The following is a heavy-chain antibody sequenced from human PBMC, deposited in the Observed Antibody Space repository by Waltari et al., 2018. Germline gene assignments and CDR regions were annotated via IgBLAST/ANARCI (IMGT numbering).Heavy chain of an antibody. CDR3: AKGSQLDPSVFDY. D-gene: IGHD6-6*01. Sequence: QVQLQESGPGLVKPSETLSLTCTVSGYSISSGYYWGWIRQPPGKGLEWIGSIYHSGSTYYNPSLKSRVTISVDTSKNQFSLKLSSVTAADTAVYYCAKGSQLDPSVFDYWGQGTLVTVSS. CDR2: IYHSGST. J-gene: IGHJ4*02. V-gene: IGHV4-38-2*02. CDR1: GYSISSGYY.